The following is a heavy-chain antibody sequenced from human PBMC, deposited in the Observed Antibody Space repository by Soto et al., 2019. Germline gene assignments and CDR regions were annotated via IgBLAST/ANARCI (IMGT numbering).Heavy chain of an antibody. CDR1: GFTFSSYG. Sequence: GGSLRLSCAASGFTFSSYGMHWVRQAPGKGLEWVAVIWYDGSNKYYADSVKGRFTISRDNSKNTLYLQMNSLRAEDTAVYYCAREKRSWWELYAFDIWGQGTMVTVSS. CDR3: AREKRSWWELYAFDI. J-gene: IGHJ3*02. CDR2: IWYDGSNK. V-gene: IGHV3-33*01. D-gene: IGHD1-26*01.